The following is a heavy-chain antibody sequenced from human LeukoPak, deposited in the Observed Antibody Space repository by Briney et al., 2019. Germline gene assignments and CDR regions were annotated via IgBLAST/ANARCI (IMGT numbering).Heavy chain of an antibody. CDR1: GFTFSDYY. Sequence: GGSLRLSCAASGFTFSDYYMSWIRQAPGKGLQWVSYISSSGSTIYYADSVKGRFTISRDNAKNSLYLQMNSLRAEDTAVYYCARLAARVYFDYWGQGTLVTVSS. CDR3: ARLAARVYFDY. J-gene: IGHJ4*02. CDR2: ISSSGSTI. V-gene: IGHV3-11*01. D-gene: IGHD6-13*01.